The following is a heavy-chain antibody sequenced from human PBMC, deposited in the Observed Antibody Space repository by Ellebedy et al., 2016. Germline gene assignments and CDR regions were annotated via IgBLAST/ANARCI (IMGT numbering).Heavy chain of an antibody. Sequence: GGSLRLSXAASGFTFSSNWMHWVRQAPGKGLMWVSRTNEDGRTTNYAESVKGRFTISRDNAKNTLYLQMNSLRVEDTAVYYCARDSASLLRRSYNDYWGRGTLITVSA. V-gene: IGHV3-74*01. CDR1: GFTFSSNW. D-gene: IGHD1-1*01. J-gene: IGHJ4*02. CDR3: ARDSASLLRRSYNDY. CDR2: TNEDGRTT.